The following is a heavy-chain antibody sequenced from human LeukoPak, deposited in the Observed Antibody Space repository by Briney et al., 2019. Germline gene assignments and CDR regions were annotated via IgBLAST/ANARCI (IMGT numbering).Heavy chain of an antibody. J-gene: IGHJ4*02. V-gene: IGHV3-33*01. Sequence: GGSLRLSCAASGFTFSSYGMHWFRQAPGKGLEWVAVIWYDGSNKYYADSVKGRFTISRDNSKNTLYLQMNSLRAEDTAVYYCARVQTHYYDSSGPLDYWGQGTLVTVSS. CDR3: ARVQTHYYDSSGPLDY. CDR2: IWYDGSNK. D-gene: IGHD3-22*01. CDR1: GFTFSSYG.